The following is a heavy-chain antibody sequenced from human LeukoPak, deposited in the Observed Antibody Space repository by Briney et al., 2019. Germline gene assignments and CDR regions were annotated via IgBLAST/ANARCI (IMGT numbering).Heavy chain of an antibody. J-gene: IGHJ4*02. V-gene: IGHV3-11*03. Sequence: KPGGSLTLSCAASGFTFSDYYMSWIRQAPGKGLEWVSYISSSSYTNYADSVKGRCTIYRDNAKNSLYLQMNSLRADDTAVYYCARSGSHDYWGQGTLVTVSS. CDR2: ISSSSYT. D-gene: IGHD1-26*01. CDR3: ARSGSHDY. CDR1: GFTFSDYY.